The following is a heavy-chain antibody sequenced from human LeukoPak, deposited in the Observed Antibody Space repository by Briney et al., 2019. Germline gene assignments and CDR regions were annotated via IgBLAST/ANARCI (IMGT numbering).Heavy chain of an antibody. Sequence: GGSLRLSCTASEFSVSTNYMSCVRQAPGKGLEWVSVMYTGGRTDFVESVKGRFTISRHNSKNTLYLQMNRLRVEDTAVYYCARELRYRDPDTVLDYWGQGTLVTVSS. V-gene: IGHV3-53*04. CDR1: EFSVSTNY. D-gene: IGHD4-17*01. CDR2: MYTGGRT. J-gene: IGHJ4*02. CDR3: ARELRYRDPDTVLDY.